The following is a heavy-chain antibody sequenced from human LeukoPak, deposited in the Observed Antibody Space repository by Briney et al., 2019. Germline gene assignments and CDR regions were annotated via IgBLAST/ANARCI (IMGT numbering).Heavy chain of an antibody. Sequence: GGSLRLSCAASGFTYSSYEVNWVRQAPGKGLEWVSYISSSGSTTHYADSVKGRFTISRDNAKNSLYLQMNRLRAEDTAVYYCARDNYDSSGYYFDWGQGTLVTVSS. J-gene: IGHJ4*02. CDR2: ISSSGSTT. V-gene: IGHV3-48*03. CDR1: GFTYSSYE. D-gene: IGHD3-22*01. CDR3: ARDNYDSSGYYFD.